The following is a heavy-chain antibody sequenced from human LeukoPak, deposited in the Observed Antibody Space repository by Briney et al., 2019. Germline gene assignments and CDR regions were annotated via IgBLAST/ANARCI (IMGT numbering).Heavy chain of an antibody. CDR1: GYTFTSYD. D-gene: IGHD3-3*01. Sequence: ASVKVSCKASGYTFTSYDINWVRQATGQGLEWMGWMNPNSGNTGYAQKFQGRVTITRNTSISTAYMELSSLRSEDTAVYYCARASTPPYYDFWSGYYTGGPYYYYMDVWGKGTTVTVSS. J-gene: IGHJ6*03. CDR3: ARASTPPYYDFWSGYYTGGPYYYYMDV. CDR2: MNPNSGNT. V-gene: IGHV1-8*03.